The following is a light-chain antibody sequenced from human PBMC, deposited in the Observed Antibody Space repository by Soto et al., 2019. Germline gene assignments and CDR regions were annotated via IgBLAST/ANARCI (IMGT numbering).Light chain of an antibody. CDR1: QSISSY. J-gene: IGKJ1*01. V-gene: IGKV1-39*01. CDR2: AAS. CDR3: HQSYSTPPWT. Sequence: DIQMTQSPSSLSASVGDRVTITCRASQSISSYLNWYQQKPGKAPNLLIYAASSLQSGVPSRFNVSGSGTDFTLTISSLQPEDFVTYYCHQSYSTPPWTFGQGTKVEIK.